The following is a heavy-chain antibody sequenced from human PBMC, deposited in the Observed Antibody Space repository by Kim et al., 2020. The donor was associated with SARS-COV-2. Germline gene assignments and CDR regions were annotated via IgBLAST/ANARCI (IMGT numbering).Heavy chain of an antibody. D-gene: IGHD5-12*01. J-gene: IGHJ4*02. Sequence: TNSTPTLKSRVTISVATSKNQFSLKLSSVTAADTAVYYCARGRVATQFDYWGQGTLVTVSS. V-gene: IGHV4-34*13. CDR3: ARGRVATQFDY. CDR2: T.